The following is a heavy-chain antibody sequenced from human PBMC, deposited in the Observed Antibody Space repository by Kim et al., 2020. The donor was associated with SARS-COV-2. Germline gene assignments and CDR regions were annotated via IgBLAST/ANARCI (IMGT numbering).Heavy chain of an antibody. D-gene: IGHD3-3*01. CDR1: GGSISSGGYY. J-gene: IGHJ4*02. Sequence: SETLSLTCTVSGGSISSGGYYWSWIRQHPGKGLEWIGYIYYSGSTYYNPSLKSRVTISVDTSKNQFSLKLSSVTAADTAVYYCARAPITIFGMVVMHFDYWGQGTLVPVST. CDR3: ARAPITIFGMVVMHFDY. V-gene: IGHV4-31*03. CDR2: IYYSGST.